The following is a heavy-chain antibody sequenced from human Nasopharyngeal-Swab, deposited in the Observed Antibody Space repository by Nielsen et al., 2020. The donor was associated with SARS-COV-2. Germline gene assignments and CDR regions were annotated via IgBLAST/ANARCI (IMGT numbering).Heavy chain of an antibody. CDR2: INAGNGNT. CDR3: ATYPAVVVITPYYFDY. CDR1: GYTFTSYA. Sequence: ASVKVSCKASGYTFTSYAMHWVRQAPGQRLEWMGWINAGNGNTKYSQKFQGRVTMTEDTSTDTAYMELSSLRSEDTAVYYCATYPAVVVITPYYFDYWGQGTLVTVSS. V-gene: IGHV1-3*01. J-gene: IGHJ4*02. D-gene: IGHD3-22*01.